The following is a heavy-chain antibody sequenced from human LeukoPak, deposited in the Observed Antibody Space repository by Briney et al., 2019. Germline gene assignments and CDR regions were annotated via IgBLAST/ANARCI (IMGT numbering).Heavy chain of an antibody. Sequence: ASVKVSCKASGYTFTGYYMHWVRQAPGQGLEWMGWINPNSGGTNYAQKFQGWVTMTRDTSISTAYMELSRLRSDDTAVYYCAREQTSGATTWFDPWGQGTLVTVSS. CDR3: AREQTSGATTWFDP. CDR1: GYTFTGYY. V-gene: IGHV1-2*04. CDR2: INPNSGGT. J-gene: IGHJ5*02. D-gene: IGHD1-26*01.